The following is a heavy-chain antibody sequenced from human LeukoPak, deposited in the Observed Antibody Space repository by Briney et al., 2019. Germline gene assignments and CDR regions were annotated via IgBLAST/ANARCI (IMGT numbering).Heavy chain of an antibody. Sequence: GGSLRLSCAASGFTFSSYSMNWVRQAPGKGLEWVSSISSSSGYIYYADSVKGRFTISRDNAQNSLYLQMNSLRAEDTAVYYCARDHYYDSSGYYTGCFDPWGRGTLVTVSS. V-gene: IGHV3-21*01. J-gene: IGHJ5*02. CDR1: GFTFSSYS. CDR2: ISSSSGYI. D-gene: IGHD3-22*01. CDR3: ARDHYYDSSGYYTGCFDP.